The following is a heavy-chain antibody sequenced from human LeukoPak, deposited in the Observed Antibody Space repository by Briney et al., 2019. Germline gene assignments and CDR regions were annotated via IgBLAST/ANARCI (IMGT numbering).Heavy chain of an antibody. D-gene: IGHD3-16*02. CDR1: GGSISSHY. J-gene: IGHJ5*02. Sequence: SETLSLTCTVSGGSISSHYWSWIRQPPGKGLEWIGYIYYSGSTNYNPSLKSRVTISVDTSKNQFSLKLSSVTAADTAVYYCVRGLYRWFDPWGQGTLVTVSS. CDR3: VRGLYRWFDP. CDR2: IYYSGST. V-gene: IGHV4-59*11.